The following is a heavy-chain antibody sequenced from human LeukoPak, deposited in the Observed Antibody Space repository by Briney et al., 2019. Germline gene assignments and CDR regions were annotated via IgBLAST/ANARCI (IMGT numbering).Heavy chain of an antibody. D-gene: IGHD3-9*01. CDR2: ITTSSRYI. Sequence: GGSLRLSCTGSPLTFSSYSLNWVRQAPGKGLEWVSSITTSSRYIYYADSVKGRFTISRDNAKDSLYLQMNSLRVEDTAVYYCARENPVSRYFDWLLAYWGQGTLVTVSS. J-gene: IGHJ4*02. CDR3: ARENPVSRYFDWLLAY. CDR1: PLTFSSYS. V-gene: IGHV3-21*01.